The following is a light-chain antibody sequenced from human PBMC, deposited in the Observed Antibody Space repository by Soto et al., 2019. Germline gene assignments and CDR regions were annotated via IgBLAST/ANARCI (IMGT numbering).Light chain of an antibody. J-gene: IGKJ2*01. CDR3: QQYGSSYT. V-gene: IGKV3-20*01. CDR2: GAS. Sequence: ENVLTQSPGTLSLSPGERATLSCRASQSVRTNDLAWYQQKPGQAPRLLVYGASNRVPGIPDRFSGSGSGTDFTLTISRLEPEDFVVYDCQQYGSSYTFGQGTKLEIK. CDR1: QSVRTND.